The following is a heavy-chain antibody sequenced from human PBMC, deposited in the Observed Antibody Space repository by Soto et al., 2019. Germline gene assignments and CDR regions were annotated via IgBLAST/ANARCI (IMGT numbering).Heavy chain of an antibody. CDR1: GGSISSYY. D-gene: IGHD3-3*01. Sequence: KPSETLSLTCTVSGGSISSYYWSWIRQPPGKGLEWIGYIYYSGSTNYNPSLKSRVTISVDTSKNQFSLKLSSVTAADTAVYYCARDRIVGSGEKYDFWSGYYPYYYYGMDVWGQGTTVTVSS. CDR3: ARDRIVGSGEKYDFWSGYYPYYYYGMDV. J-gene: IGHJ6*02. V-gene: IGHV4-59*01. CDR2: IYYSGST.